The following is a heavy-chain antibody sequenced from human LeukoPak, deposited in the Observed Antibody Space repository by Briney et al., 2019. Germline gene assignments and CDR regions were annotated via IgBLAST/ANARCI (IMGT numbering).Heavy chain of an antibody. Sequence: GVPLRLSCAASGYTFSNAWMSWLRQAPGKGLEGVGRIKSKIDAETTDFAPPVKGRFSISRDDSKNTLYLQMNSLKTEDTAVYHCTTDSLSYYYGNWGQGTLVTVSS. CDR3: TTDSLSYYYGN. J-gene: IGHJ4*02. D-gene: IGHD3-10*01. CDR2: IKSKIDAETT. V-gene: IGHV3-15*01. CDR1: GYTFSNAW.